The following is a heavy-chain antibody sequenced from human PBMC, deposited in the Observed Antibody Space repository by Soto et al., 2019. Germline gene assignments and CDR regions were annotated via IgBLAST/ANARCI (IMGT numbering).Heavy chain of an antibody. CDR3: ATDSSGWYGTSDAFDI. Sequence: QVQLVESGGGVVQPGRSLRLSCAASGFTFSSYGMHWVRQAPGKGLEWEAVIWYDGSNKYYADSAKGRFTISRDNSKNALYLQMNSLRAEDTAVYYFATDSSGWYGTSDAFDIWGQGTMVTVSS. J-gene: IGHJ3*02. D-gene: IGHD6-19*01. CDR2: IWYDGSNK. CDR1: GFTFSSYG. V-gene: IGHV3-33*01.